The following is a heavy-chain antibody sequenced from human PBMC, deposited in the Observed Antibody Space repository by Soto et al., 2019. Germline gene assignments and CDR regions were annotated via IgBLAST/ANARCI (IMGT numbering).Heavy chain of an antibody. D-gene: IGHD3-3*01. Sequence: DVQLVESGGGLVQPGGALRLSCAASGLIFSDYHIDWVRQAPGKGLAWVGRIRNKANSYTTEYDASVEGRFTISRDDSKNSVYLQMNSLKTEDTAVYYCALRSGPLDYWGQGTLVTVSS. CDR2: IRNKANSYTT. CDR1: GLIFSDYH. CDR3: ALRSGPLDY. J-gene: IGHJ4*02. V-gene: IGHV3-72*01.